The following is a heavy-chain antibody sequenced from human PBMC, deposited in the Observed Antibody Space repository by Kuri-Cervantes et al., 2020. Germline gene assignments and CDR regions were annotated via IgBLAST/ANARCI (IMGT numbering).Heavy chain of an antibody. CDR3: ARGAPYDFWSGYGENWFDP. Sequence: ASVKVSCKASGYTFTSYAMHWVRQAPGQRLEWMGWSNTGNGNTKYSQEFQGRVTITRDTSASTAYMELSSLRSEGTSVYYCARGAPYDFWSGYGENWFDPWGQGTLVTVSS. CDR1: GYTFTSYA. CDR2: SNTGNGNT. D-gene: IGHD3-3*01. J-gene: IGHJ5*02. V-gene: IGHV1-3*02.